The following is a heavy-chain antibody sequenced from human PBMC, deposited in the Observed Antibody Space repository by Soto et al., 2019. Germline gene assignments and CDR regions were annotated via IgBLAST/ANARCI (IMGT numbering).Heavy chain of an antibody. J-gene: IGHJ4*02. CDR2: FNPTSGST. Sequence: QVQLVQSGAEVKKPEALVKLSCKASGYTFINYYIHWVRQAPGQGLEWMGIFNPTSGSTNYAQKFQGRVTLTMDTSTRTVYMELSSLRFDDTAVYYCARDLAAGDYWGQGTLVTVSS. D-gene: IGHD6-13*01. CDR3: ARDLAAGDY. V-gene: IGHV1-46*01. CDR1: GYTFINYY.